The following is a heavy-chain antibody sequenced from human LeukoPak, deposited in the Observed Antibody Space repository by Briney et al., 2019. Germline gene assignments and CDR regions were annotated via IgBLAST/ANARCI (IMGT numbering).Heavy chain of an antibody. CDR3: TRDYYHSSGLPFDY. D-gene: IGHD3-22*01. CDR1: GYSFRSHS. J-gene: IGHJ4*02. CDR2: ISSISHYI. V-gene: IGHV3-21*01. Sequence: GGSLRLSCAGSGYSFRSHSMNWVRQAPGKGLEWVSSISSISHYIYYADSVKGRFTISRDNAKNSLYLQMNSLRVEDTALYYCTRDYYHSSGLPFDYWGQGTLVTVSS.